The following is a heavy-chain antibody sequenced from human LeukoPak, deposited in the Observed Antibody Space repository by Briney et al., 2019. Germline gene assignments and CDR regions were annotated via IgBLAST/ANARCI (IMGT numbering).Heavy chain of an antibody. Sequence: SETLSLTCTVSGYSISSGYYWGWIRQPPGKGLEWIGSIYHSGSTYYNSSLKSRVTISVDTSKNQFSLKLSSVTAADTAVYYCARVHGSYPDYWGQGTLVTVSS. CDR3: ARVHGSYPDY. CDR2: IYHSGST. CDR1: GYSISSGYY. V-gene: IGHV4-38-2*02. J-gene: IGHJ4*02. D-gene: IGHD3-10*01.